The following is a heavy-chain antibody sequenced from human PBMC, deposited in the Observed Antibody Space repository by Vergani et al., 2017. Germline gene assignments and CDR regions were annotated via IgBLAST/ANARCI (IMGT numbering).Heavy chain of an antibody. J-gene: IGHJ4*02. CDR2: IKQDGSEK. Sequence: VQLVESGGGEVQPGRSLRLSCAASGFTFSGYWMTWVRQAPGKGLEWVANIKQDGSEKYYVDSVKGRFTISRDNAKNSLYLQMNSLRAEDTAVYYCARLGGFCDSSSCYSNVDYWGQGTLVTVSS. V-gene: IGHV3-7*01. D-gene: IGHD3-22*01. CDR1: GFTFSGYW. CDR3: ARLGGFCDSSSCYSNVDY.